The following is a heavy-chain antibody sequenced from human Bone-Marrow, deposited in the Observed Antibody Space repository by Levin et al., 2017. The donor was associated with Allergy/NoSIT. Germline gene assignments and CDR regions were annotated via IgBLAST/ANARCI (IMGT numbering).Heavy chain of an antibody. V-gene: IGHV3-15*01. D-gene: IGHD2-15*01. CDR2: IRSNADGGTT. Sequence: PSETLSLTCVASGSTFSDAWMTWVRQAPGKGLEWVGRIRSNADGGTTDYAAPVKGRFTISRDDSKNTLYLQMNSLKTEDTAVYYCTSARGYCSESSCSGPWGQGTLVTVSS. CDR1: GSTFSDAW. CDR3: TSARGYCSESSCSGP. J-gene: IGHJ5*02.